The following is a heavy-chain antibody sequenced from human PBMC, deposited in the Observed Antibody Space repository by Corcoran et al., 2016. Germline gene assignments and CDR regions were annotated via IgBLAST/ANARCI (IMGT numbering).Heavy chain of an antibody. CDR3: ARDWPIGYYDSSGYLDY. D-gene: IGHD3-22*01. CDR1: GYTFTSYG. CDR2: ISAYNGNT. Sequence: QVQLVQSGAEVKKPGASVKVSCKASGYTFTSYGISWVRQAPGQGLEWMGWISAYNGNTNYAQKLQGRVTMTTDTSTSTAYMELRSLRSDDTAVYYCARDWPIGYYDSSGYLDYWGQGTQVTVSS. J-gene: IGHJ4*02. V-gene: IGHV1-18*01.